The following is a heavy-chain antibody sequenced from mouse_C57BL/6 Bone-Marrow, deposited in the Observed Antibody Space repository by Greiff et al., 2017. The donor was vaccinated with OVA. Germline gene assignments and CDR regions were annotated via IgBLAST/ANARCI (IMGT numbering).Heavy chain of an antibody. CDR3: ASPITTVDY. CDR2: IDPSDSYT. J-gene: IGHJ2*01. Sequence: QVQLQQSGAELVKPGASVKLSCKASGYTFTSYWMQWVKQRPGQGLEWIGEIDPSDSYTNYNQKFKGKATLTVDTSSSTAYMQLSSLTSEDSAVYYCASPITTVDYWGQGTTLTVSS. CDR1: GYTFTSYW. D-gene: IGHD1-1*01. V-gene: IGHV1-50*01.